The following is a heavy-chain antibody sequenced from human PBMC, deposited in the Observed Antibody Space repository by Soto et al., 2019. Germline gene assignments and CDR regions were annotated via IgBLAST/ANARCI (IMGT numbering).Heavy chain of an antibody. CDR2: IKEDGSEK. D-gene: IGHD6-13*01. V-gene: IGHV3-7*05. Sequence: EVQLVESGGGLVQPGGSLRLSCAASGFTFSSYWMTWVRQAPGKGLEGVANIKEDGSEKYYVDSVEGRFTISRDNAKNAQYLQMNSLRAEDTAVYYCVRDGYSSRWDFDYWGHVTLVTVSS. CDR3: VRDGYSSRWDFDY. CDR1: GFTFSSYW. J-gene: IGHJ4*01.